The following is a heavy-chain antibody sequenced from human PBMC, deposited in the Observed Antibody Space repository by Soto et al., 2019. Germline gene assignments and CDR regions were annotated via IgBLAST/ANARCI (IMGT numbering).Heavy chain of an antibody. V-gene: IGHV3-23*01. CDR1: GFTFSNYA. CDR2: ISGCGGST. CDR3: AKTSGWPYYFDY. Sequence: LILSCAASGFTFSNYAMSWVRQAPGKGLECVSSISGCGGSTYYANSVKGRFTISRDNSKNTLFLQMNSLRAEDTAVYYCAKTSGWPYYFDYWGQGTLVTVSS. D-gene: IGHD6-19*01. J-gene: IGHJ4*02.